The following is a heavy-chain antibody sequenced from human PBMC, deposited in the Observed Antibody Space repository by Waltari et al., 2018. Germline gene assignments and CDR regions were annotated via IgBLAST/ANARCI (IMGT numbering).Heavy chain of an antibody. D-gene: IGHD6-13*01. CDR3: AKVGGEFIAAADTAYYYYYMDV. Sequence: EVQLVESGGGLVQPGRSLRLSCAASGSTFDEYAMHWVRPAPGKGLERVSGISWNSGSIGYADSLKGRFTISRDNAKNSLYLQMNSLRAEDTALYYCAKVGGEFIAAADTAYYYYYMDVWGKGTTVTVSS. V-gene: IGHV3-9*01. CDR2: ISWNSGSI. J-gene: IGHJ6*03. CDR1: GSTFDEYA.